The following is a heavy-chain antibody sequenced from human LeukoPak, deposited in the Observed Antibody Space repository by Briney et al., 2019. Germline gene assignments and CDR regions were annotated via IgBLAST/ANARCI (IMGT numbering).Heavy chain of an antibody. CDR3: ARDREDYDSGNLNWFDP. CDR1: GYTFTGYY. D-gene: IGHD3-10*01. Sequence: ASVKVSCKASGYTFTGYYMHWVRQAPGQGLEWMGWINPNSGGTNYAQKFQGRVTMTRDTSISTAYMELSRLRSDDTAVYYCARDREDYDSGNLNWFDPWGQGTQVTVSS. J-gene: IGHJ5*02. V-gene: IGHV1-2*02. CDR2: INPNSGGT.